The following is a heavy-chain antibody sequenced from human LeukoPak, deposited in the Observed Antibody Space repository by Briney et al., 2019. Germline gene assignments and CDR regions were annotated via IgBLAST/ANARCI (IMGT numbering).Heavy chain of an antibody. CDR1: GGSVSSGSYY. Sequence: MPSETLSLTCTVSGGSVSSGSYYWSWIRQPPGKGLAWIGYIYYSGCTNYNPSLKSRVTISVDTSKNQFSLKLSSVTAADTAVYYCARGTHGSYSLSSHFDYWGQGTLVTVSS. CDR2: IYYSGCT. CDR3: ARGTHGSYSLSSHFDY. J-gene: IGHJ4*02. D-gene: IGHD1-26*01. V-gene: IGHV4-61*01.